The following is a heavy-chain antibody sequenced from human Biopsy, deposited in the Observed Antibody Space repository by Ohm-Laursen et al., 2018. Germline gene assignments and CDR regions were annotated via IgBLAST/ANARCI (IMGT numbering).Heavy chain of an antibody. J-gene: IGHJ2*01. CDR3: ARDRGYYSDRTVPGYFDL. D-gene: IGHD3-22*01. CDR2: VHPGGTT. V-gene: IGHV4-4*07. CDR1: GAFMNNYY. Sequence: GTLSLTCTVSGAFMNNYYWTWIRQPAGKGLEWIGRVHPGGTTNYNPSLESRLTLSGDTSKNQFSLRLRSVTPADTAIYYCARDRGYYSDRTVPGYFDLWGRGTLVTVSS.